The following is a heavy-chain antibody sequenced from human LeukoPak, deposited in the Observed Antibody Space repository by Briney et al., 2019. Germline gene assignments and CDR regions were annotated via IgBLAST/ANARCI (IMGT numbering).Heavy chain of an antibody. J-gene: IGHJ4*02. CDR3: ASQVYSSGWYFDY. CDR2: IHTSGST. CDR1: GGSISNYY. D-gene: IGHD6-19*01. Sequence: SETLSLTCTVSGGSISNYYWSWIRQPAGKGLEWIGRIHTSGSTNYNPSLKSRVTMSVDTSKNQFSLKLSSVTAADTAVYYCASQVYSSGWYFDYWGQGTLVTVSS. V-gene: IGHV4-4*07.